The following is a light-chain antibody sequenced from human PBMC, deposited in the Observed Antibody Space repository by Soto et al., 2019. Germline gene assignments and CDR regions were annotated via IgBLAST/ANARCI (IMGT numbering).Light chain of an antibody. CDR2: SNT. Sequence: QSVLPQPPSASGTPGQTIVISCSGGTSNIGSHTVNWFQQLPGTAPRLLIYSNTQRPSGVPDRFSGSKSGTSASLAINGLQSQYEGDYYCAAWDDSLNGVVFGGGTKVTVL. CDR3: AAWDDSLNGVV. CDR1: TSNIGSHT. V-gene: IGLV1-44*01. J-gene: IGLJ2*01.